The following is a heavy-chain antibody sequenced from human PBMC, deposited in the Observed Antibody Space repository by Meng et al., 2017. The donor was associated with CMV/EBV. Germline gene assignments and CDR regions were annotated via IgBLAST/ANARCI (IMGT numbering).Heavy chain of an antibody. CDR2: INSDGSST. V-gene: IGHV3-74*01. CDR3: ARGDSSVYYYYYYGMDV. D-gene: IGHD6-25*01. CDR1: GFTFSSYW. J-gene: IGHJ6*02. Sequence: GESLKISCAASGFTFSSYWMHWVRQAPGKGLVWVSRINSDGSSTSYADSVKGRFTISRDNSKNTLYLQMNSLRAEDTAVYYCARGDSSVYYYYYYGMDVWGQGTTVTVSS.